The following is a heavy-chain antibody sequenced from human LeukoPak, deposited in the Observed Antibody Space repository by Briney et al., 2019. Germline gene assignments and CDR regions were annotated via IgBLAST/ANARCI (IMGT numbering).Heavy chain of an antibody. V-gene: IGHV4-34*01. CDR2: INHSGST. CDR3: AREGSSWTLFDY. D-gene: IGHD6-13*01. CDR1: GGSFSGYY. J-gene: IGHJ4*02. Sequence: PSETLSLTCAVYGGSFSGYYWSWIRQPPGKGLEWIGEINHSGSTNYNPSLKSRVTISVDTSKNQFSLKLSSVTAADTAVYYCAREGSSWTLFDYWGQGTLVTVSS.